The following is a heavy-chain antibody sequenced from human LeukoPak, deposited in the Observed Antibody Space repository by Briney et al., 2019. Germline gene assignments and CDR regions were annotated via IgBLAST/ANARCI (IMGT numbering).Heavy chain of an antibody. D-gene: IGHD6-6*01. J-gene: IGHJ4*02. Sequence: GSLRLSCAASGFTFSSYAMSWIRQPPGKGLEWIGSICSSGSAYYNPSLKSRVTTSIDTSKNQFSLRLTSVTAADTAFYYCAGDLGSSFDYWGQGTLVTVSS. CDR3: AGDLGSSFDY. CDR2: ICSSGSA. V-gene: IGHV4-39*02. CDR1: GFTFSSYA.